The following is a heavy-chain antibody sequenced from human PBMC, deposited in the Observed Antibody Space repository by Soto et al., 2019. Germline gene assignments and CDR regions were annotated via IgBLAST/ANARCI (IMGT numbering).Heavy chain of an antibody. Sequence: QVQLVESGGGVVQPGRSLRLSCAASGFTFSSYGMHWVRRAPARGLGGGAVIGYVGSNKYYEDSVKGRLTISRDNSKNTLYLQMNSLRAEDTAVYYCASEYCSGGSCYYYCMDVWGQGSTVTVSS. V-gene: IGHV3-33*01. CDR1: GFTFSSYG. CDR2: IGYVGSNK. J-gene: IGHJ6*02. CDR3: ASEYCSGGSCYYYCMDV. D-gene: IGHD2-15*01.